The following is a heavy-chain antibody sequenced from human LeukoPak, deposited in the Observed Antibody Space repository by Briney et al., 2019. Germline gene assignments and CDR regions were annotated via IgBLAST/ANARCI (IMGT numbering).Heavy chain of an antibody. V-gene: IGHV4-4*09. D-gene: IGHD5-24*01. CDR2: FYTSGNT. J-gene: IGHJ3*02. Sequence: PSETLSLTCSVSGPSITPYSWSWLRQPPGRGLEWIGYFYTSGNTHQNTSLKSRVTMSIDASKDQFSLRLSSMTAADTAVYYCARHRAEMATITDDTFDMWGQGTMVTVSS. CDR3: ARHRAEMATITDDTFDM. CDR1: GPSITPYS.